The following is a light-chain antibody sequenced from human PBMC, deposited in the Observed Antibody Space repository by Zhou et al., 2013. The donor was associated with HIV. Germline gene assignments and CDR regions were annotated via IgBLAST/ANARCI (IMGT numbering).Light chain of an antibody. Sequence: DIVLTQFPGTLSLSPGERATLSCRASQSVTNTYLAWYQQKPGQAPRLLIYAASSRATGTPDRFSGSGSGTDFTLTISRLEPEDFAVYYCQQYGGSPLTFGGGTKVEMK. CDR2: AAS. CDR1: QSVTNTY. CDR3: QQYGGSPLT. V-gene: IGKV3-20*01. J-gene: IGKJ4*01.